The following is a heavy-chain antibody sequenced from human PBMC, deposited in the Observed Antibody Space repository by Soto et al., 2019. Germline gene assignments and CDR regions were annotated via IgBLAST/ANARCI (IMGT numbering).Heavy chain of an antibody. V-gene: IGHV4-30-2*01. CDR3: ARELLFYDSDGFSWDDAFDI. J-gene: IGHJ3*02. CDR2: IYQSGST. Sequence: SETLSLTCAVSGGSLSSSAYSWSWIRQPPGKGREWIGFIYQSGSTYYNPSLKSRGTMSLDRPKNKFSLKLSSVTAADTAVYYCARELLFYDSDGFSWDDAFDIWGQGTMVPVSS. D-gene: IGHD3-22*01. CDR1: GGSLSSSAYS.